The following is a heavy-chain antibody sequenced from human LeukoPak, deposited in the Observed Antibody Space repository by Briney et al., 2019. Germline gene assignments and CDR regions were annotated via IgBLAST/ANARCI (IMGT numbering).Heavy chain of an antibody. CDR1: GGTFSSYA. CDR3: ARQNIVVVPAARGYYYYYMDV. D-gene: IGHD2-2*01. CDR2: IIPIFGTA. J-gene: IGHJ6*03. Sequence: SVKVSCKASGGTFSSYAISWVRQAPGQGLEWMGGIIPIFGTAYYAQKFQGRVTITADESTSTAYMELSSLRSEDTAVYYCARQNIVVVPAARGYYYYYMDVWGKGTTVTISS. V-gene: IGHV1-69*01.